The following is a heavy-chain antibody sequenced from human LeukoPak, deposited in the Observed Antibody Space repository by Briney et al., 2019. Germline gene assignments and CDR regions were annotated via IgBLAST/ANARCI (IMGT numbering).Heavy chain of an antibody. J-gene: IGHJ3*02. CDR1: GFTFSSYS. Sequence: GGSLRLSCAASGFTFSSYSMNWVRQAPAKGLEWVSSISSTSSYIYYADSVKGRFTISRDNAKNSLYLQMNSLRAEDTAVYYCARDPLKRAFDIWGQGTMVTVSS. CDR3: ARDPLKRAFDI. CDR2: ISSTSSYI. V-gene: IGHV3-21*01.